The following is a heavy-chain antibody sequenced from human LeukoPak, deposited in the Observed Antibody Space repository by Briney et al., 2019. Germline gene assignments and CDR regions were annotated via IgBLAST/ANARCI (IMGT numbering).Heavy chain of an antibody. CDR2: INPNSGGT. V-gene: IGHV1-2*02. CDR3: ATGYYNSGLRY. CDR1: GYSFTRYY. J-gene: IGHJ4*02. D-gene: IGHD3-22*01. Sequence: ASVNVSCKASGYSFTRYYIHGVGQAPGQGVAWMGWINPNSGGTHYAQNFQGRVTMTRHTSITTAYMELSRLRSDDTAVYSCATGYYNSGLRYWGQGTLVTVSS.